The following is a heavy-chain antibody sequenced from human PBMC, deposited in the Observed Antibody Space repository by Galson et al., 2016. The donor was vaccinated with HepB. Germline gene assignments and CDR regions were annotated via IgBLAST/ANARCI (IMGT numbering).Heavy chain of an antibody. CDR3: ARVSYYYDSSGYGGYYYHYGMDV. V-gene: IGHV1-8*01. D-gene: IGHD3-22*01. CDR2: MNPNTGDT. CDR1: GYTFTNYD. Sequence: SVKVSCKASGYTFTNYDLNWVRQASGQELEWMGWMNPNTGDTGYAQKFQGRVTMTRNTSTSTAFMELSSLRSGDTAVYYCARVSYYYDSSGYGGYYYHYGMDVWGQGTTVTGSS. J-gene: IGHJ6*02.